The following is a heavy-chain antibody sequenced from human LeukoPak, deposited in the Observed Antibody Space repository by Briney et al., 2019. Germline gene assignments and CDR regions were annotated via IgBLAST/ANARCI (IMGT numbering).Heavy chain of an antibody. CDR2: ISTSNGDT. V-gene: IGHV1-18*01. D-gene: IGHD3-16*01. CDR3: AREGLGELTLDY. Sequence: ASVKVSCKASGYTFTRYGISWVRQAPGQGLEWMGWISTSNGDTKYAQKLQGRVTMTTDTSTSTAYMELRNLRSDDTAVYYCAREGLGELTLDYWGQGTLVTVSS. CDR1: GYTFTRYG. J-gene: IGHJ4*02.